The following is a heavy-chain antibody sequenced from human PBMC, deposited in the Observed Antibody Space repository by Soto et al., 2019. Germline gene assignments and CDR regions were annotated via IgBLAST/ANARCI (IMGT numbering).Heavy chain of an antibody. Sequence: GESLKISCKGSGYSFTSYWIGWVRQMPGKGLEWMGIIYPGDSDTRYSPSFQGQVTISADKSISTAYLQWSSLKASDTAMYYCARVGSIAARPDYYYYGMDVWGQGTMVTVSS. V-gene: IGHV5-51*01. CDR1: GYSFTSYW. CDR2: IYPGDSDT. D-gene: IGHD6-6*01. J-gene: IGHJ6*02. CDR3: ARVGSIAARPDYYYYGMDV.